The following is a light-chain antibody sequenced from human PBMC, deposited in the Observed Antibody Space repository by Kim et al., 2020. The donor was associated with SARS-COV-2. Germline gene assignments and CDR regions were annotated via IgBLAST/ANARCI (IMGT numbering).Light chain of an antibody. J-gene: IGLJ1*01. CDR2: DVS. CDR3: SSHKRSTTPV. V-gene: IGLV2-14*03. Sequence: QSALTQPASVSGFPGQSVTISCTGTSSDLGASEYVAWYQHHPGKGSKLLIYDVSKRPSGVSRRFSGSKSGNTASLTISGLQAEDEADYFCSSHKRSTTPVFGTGTKVTV. CDR1: SSDLGASEY.